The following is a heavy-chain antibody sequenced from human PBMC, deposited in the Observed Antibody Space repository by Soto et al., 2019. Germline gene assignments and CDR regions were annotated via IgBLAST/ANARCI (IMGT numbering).Heavy chain of an antibody. V-gene: IGHV3-73*01. Sequence: DVQVVQSGGGLVQPGGSLKLSCAASGFAFNDSAMHWVRQASGKGLEWVARVRSKTNNYATAYPVSVRGRFTVSRDDSMVTTYLQMNSLKTEDTAMYYCTNNGVWGQGVLVTVSS. CDR1: GFAFNDSA. CDR3: TNNGV. J-gene: IGHJ4*02. CDR2: VRSKTNNYAT. D-gene: IGHD2-8*01.